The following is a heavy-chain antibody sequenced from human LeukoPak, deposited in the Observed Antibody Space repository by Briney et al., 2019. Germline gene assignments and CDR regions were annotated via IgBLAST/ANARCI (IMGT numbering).Heavy chain of an antibody. D-gene: IGHD2-15*01. CDR3: ARNGRILSATTNKWFYP. V-gene: IGHV1-2*02. CDR1: VYSFTDSF. CDR2: INPNSGGT. J-gene: IGHJ5*02. Sequence: GASVKVSSKASVYSFTDSFMHWGRHAPGQGLEWMGWINPNSGGTKYAQKFQGRVTMTRDTSISTAYMELSSLRSDDTAVYYCARNGRILSATTNKWFYPWGQGTLVTVSS.